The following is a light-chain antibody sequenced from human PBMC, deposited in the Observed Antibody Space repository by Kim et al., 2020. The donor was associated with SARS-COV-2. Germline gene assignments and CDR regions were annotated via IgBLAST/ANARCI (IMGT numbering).Light chain of an antibody. CDR1: QSIDSW. Sequence: DIQMTQSPSTLSASLGDRVTITCRASQSIDSWLAWYQQKPGQAPKLLIYKASRLHSGVPSRFSGSGSGTEFTLTISGLQPDDFAMYFCQQYETYWTFGRGTKVDIK. J-gene: IGKJ1*01. V-gene: IGKV1-5*03. CDR2: KAS. CDR3: QQYETYWT.